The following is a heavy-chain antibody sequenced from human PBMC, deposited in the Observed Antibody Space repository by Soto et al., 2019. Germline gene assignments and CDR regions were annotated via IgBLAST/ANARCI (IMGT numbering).Heavy chain of an antibody. J-gene: IGHJ6*02. Sequence: EVQLVESGGGLVKPGGSLRLSCAASGFTFSNAWMSWVRQAPGKGLEWVGRIKSKTDGGTTDYAAPVKGRFTISRDDSKNTLYLQMNSLKTEETAVYYCTTEGDSSGYYSNYYYYGMDVWGQGTTVTVSS. CDR2: IKSKTDGGTT. CDR1: GFTFSNAW. V-gene: IGHV3-15*01. CDR3: TTEGDSSGYYSNYYYYGMDV. D-gene: IGHD3-22*01.